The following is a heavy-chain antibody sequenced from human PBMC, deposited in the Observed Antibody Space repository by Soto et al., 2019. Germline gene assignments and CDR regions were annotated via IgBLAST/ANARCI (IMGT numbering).Heavy chain of an antibody. CDR1: GGTFSSYA. Sequence: QVQLVQSGAEVKKPGSSVKVSCKASGGTFSSYAISWVRQAPGQGLEWMGGIIPIFGTANYAQKFQGRVTITAEESPSTAYMELSSLRSEDTAVYYCARVPYYYDSSGQGKFDYWGQGTLVTVSS. CDR3: ARVPYYYDSSGQGKFDY. D-gene: IGHD3-22*01. V-gene: IGHV1-69*12. J-gene: IGHJ4*02. CDR2: IIPIFGTA.